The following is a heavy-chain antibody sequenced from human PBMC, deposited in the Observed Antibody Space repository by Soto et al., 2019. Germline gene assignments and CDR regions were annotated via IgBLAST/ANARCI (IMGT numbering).Heavy chain of an antibody. J-gene: IGHJ4*02. CDR1: GGSFSTTNYY. Sequence: SETLSLTCTVSGGSFSTTNYYLGWIRQPPGKGLEWIGSIYSSGSTYYNPSLESRVTISVDTSKEQFSLMLSSVTAADTAFYYCARVEKMGGILARTFDYWGQGTQVTVSS. D-gene: IGHD1-26*01. V-gene: IGHV4-39*01. CDR2: IYSSGST. CDR3: ARVEKMGGILARTFDY.